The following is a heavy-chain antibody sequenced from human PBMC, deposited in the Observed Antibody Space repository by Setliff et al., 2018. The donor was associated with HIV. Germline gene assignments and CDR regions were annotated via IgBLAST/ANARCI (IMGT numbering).Heavy chain of an antibody. CDR3: ARMASFPVAGWYFDV. J-gene: IGHJ2*01. CDR2: IFSNDEK. CDR1: GFLLSNARMG. V-gene: IGHV2-26*01. Sequence: SGPTLVNPTETLTLTCTVSGFLLSNARMGVSWIRQPPGKALEWLAHIFSNDEKSYSTSLKSRLIISKDTSKSQVVLTMTNLDPVDTATYYCARMASFPVAGWYFDVWGRGTRVTVSS. D-gene: IGHD6-19*01.